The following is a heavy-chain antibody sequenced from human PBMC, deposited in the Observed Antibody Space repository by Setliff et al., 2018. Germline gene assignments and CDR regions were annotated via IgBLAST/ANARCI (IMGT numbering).Heavy chain of an antibody. CDR2: IYSGGST. CDR3: SISNYGHAFDI. CDR1: GFTVGSNY. V-gene: IGHV3-66*02. J-gene: IGHJ3*02. Sequence: PGGSLRLSCATSGFTVGSNYMTWVRQAPGKGLEWVSLIYSGGSTYYADSVKGRFTVSRDSSRTTLYFSLNRLRTEDTAVYYCSISNYGHAFDIWGQGTMVTVSS. D-gene: IGHD1-7*01.